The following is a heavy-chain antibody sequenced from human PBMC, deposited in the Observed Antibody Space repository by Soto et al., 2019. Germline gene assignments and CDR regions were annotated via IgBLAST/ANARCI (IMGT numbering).Heavy chain of an antibody. Sequence: ASVKVSCKASGYTFTGYYMHWVRQAPGQGLEWMGWINPNSGGTNYAQKFQGWVTMTRDTSISTAYMELSRLRSDDTAVYYCARGVVAATYYYYGMDVWGQGTTVTVSS. CDR2: INPNSGGT. D-gene: IGHD2-15*01. J-gene: IGHJ6*02. CDR1: GYTFTGYY. V-gene: IGHV1-2*04. CDR3: ARGVVAATYYYYGMDV.